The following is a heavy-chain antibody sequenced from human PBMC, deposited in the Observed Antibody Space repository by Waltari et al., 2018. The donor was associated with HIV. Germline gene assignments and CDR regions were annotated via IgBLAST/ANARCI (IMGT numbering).Heavy chain of an antibody. CDR1: GYSISSGYY. V-gene: IGHV4-38-2*02. Sequence: QVQLQESGPGLVKPSETLSLTCTVSGYSISSGYYWGWIRQPPGKGLEWIGSIYHSGSTYYNPSLKSRVTISVDTSKNQFSLKLSSVTAADTAVYYCARENYDFWSGHLSWGQGTLVTVSS. D-gene: IGHD3-3*01. CDR3: ARENYDFWSGHLS. J-gene: IGHJ4*02. CDR2: IYHSGST.